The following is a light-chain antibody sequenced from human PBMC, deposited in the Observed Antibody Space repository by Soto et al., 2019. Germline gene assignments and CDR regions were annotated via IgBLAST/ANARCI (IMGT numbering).Light chain of an antibody. Sequence: IQMTQSASTLSASVGGRVTITCRASQSISSWLAWYQQKPGKAPTLLIYDASTLERGVPSRFSGTGSGTEFTLSIDSLQPDDFATYYCQQYNSYPLTFGGGTKVDIK. CDR3: QQYNSYPLT. V-gene: IGKV1-5*01. CDR1: QSISSW. J-gene: IGKJ4*01. CDR2: DAS.